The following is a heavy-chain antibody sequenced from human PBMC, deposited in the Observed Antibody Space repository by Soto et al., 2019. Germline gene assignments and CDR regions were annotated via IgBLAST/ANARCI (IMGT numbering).Heavy chain of an antibody. J-gene: IGHJ6*03. D-gene: IGHD3-9*01. V-gene: IGHV1-8*01. CDR3: ARGLSIRERSPWLFDYYYYMDV. Sequence: QVPLVQSGAEVKKPGASVKVSCKASGYTFTSYDINWVRQATGQGLEWMGWMNPNSGNTGYAQKFQGRVTMTRNTSISTAYMELSSLRSEDTAVYYCARGLSIRERSPWLFDYYYYMDVWGKGTTVTVSS. CDR1: GYTFTSYD. CDR2: MNPNSGNT.